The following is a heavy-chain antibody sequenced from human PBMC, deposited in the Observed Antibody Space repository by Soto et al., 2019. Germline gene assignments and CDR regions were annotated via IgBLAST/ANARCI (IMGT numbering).Heavy chain of an antibody. CDR2: INPNSGGT. J-gene: IGHJ4*02. Sequence: ASVKVSCKASGYTFTGYYMHWVRQAPGQGLEWMGWINPNSGGTNYAQKFQGWVTMTRDTSISTAYMELSRLRSDDTAVYYCARHSGSGSYDSSAIDYWGQGTLVTVSS. D-gene: IGHD3-22*01. V-gene: IGHV1-2*04. CDR1: GYTFTGYY. CDR3: ARHSGSGSYDSSAIDY.